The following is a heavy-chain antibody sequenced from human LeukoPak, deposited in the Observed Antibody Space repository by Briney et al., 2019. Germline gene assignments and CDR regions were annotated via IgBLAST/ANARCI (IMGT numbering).Heavy chain of an antibody. Sequence: SVKVSCKASGGTFSSYAISWVRQAPGQGLEWMGRIIPILGIANYAQKFQGRVTITADKSTSTAYMELSSLRSEDTAVYYCARDLIGTDYYYDSSGYIGYWGQGTLVTVSS. V-gene: IGHV1-69*04. CDR2: IIPILGIA. CDR1: GGTFSSYA. CDR3: ARDLIGTDYYYDSSGYIGY. J-gene: IGHJ4*02. D-gene: IGHD3-22*01.